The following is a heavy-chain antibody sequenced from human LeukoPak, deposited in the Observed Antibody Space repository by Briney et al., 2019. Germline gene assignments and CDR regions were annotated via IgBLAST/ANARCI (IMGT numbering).Heavy chain of an antibody. CDR2: IKLDGSEK. Sequence: PGGSLRLSCAASGFTFSSYWMSWVRQAPGKGLEWVANIKLDGSEKYYVDSVKGRFTISRDNAKNSLYLQMNSLRAEDTAVYYCARAHCSSTSCYPNNWFDPWGQGTLVTVSS. V-gene: IGHV3-7*01. J-gene: IGHJ5*02. CDR1: GFTFSSYW. CDR3: ARAHCSSTSCYPNNWFDP. D-gene: IGHD2-2*01.